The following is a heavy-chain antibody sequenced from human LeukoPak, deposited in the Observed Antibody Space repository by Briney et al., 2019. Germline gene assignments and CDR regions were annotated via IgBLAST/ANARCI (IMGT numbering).Heavy chain of an antibody. J-gene: IGHJ4*02. Sequence: ASVKVSCKASGYTFTGYYMHWVRQAPGQRLEWMGWINPNSGGTKYAQKFQGRVTMTRDTSISTAYMELSRLRSDDTAVYYCARVKVGATADYWGQGTLVTVSS. CDR2: INPNSGGT. CDR3: ARVKVGATADY. CDR1: GYTFTGYY. V-gene: IGHV1-2*02. D-gene: IGHD1-26*01.